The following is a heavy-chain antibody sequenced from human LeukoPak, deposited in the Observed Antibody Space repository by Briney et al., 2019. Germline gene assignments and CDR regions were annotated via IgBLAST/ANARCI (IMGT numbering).Heavy chain of an antibody. J-gene: IGHJ4*02. CDR3: ARDIVVVTAILDY. CDR1: GFTFSSYW. Sequence: GGSLRLSCAAYGFTFSSYWMTWVRQAPGTGLEGVANIKEDGSEKYYVDSVKGRFTISRDNAKNSLYLQMNSLRAEDTAVYYCARDIVVVTAILDYWGQGTLVTVSS. CDR2: IKEDGSEK. V-gene: IGHV3-7*01. D-gene: IGHD2-21*02.